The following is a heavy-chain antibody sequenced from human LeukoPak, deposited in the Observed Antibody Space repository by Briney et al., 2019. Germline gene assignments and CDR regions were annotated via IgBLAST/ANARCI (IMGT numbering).Heavy chain of an antibody. J-gene: IGHJ5*02. CDR3: ARDLGPSWYHSIDP. CDR2: IKQDGSEK. V-gene: IGHV3-7*03. Sequence: GGSLRRSCAASGFTFDNYCMSWVRQAPGKRLEWVANIKQDGSEKYYLDSVKGRFTISRDNTENSLYLHMNNLRVEDTAVYYCARDLGPSWYHSIDPWGQGTLVTVSS. CDR1: GFTFDNYC. D-gene: IGHD1-20*01.